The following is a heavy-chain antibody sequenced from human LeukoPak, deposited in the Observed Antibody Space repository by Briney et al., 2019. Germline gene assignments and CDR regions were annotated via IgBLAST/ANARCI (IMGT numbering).Heavy chain of an antibody. CDR3: ARGLGYSSSKAYY. CDR1: GGSFSGYY. V-gene: IGHV4-34*01. J-gene: IGHJ4*02. Sequence: SETLSLTCAVYGGSFSGYYWSWVRQPPGKGLEWIGEINHSGSTNYNPSLKSRVTISVDTSKNQFSLKLSSVTAADTAVYYCARGLGYSSSKAYYWGQGTLVTVSS. D-gene: IGHD6-6*01. CDR2: INHSGST.